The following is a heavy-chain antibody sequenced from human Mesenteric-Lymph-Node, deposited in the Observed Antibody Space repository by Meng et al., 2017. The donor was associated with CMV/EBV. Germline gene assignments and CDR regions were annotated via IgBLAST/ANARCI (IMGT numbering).Heavy chain of an antibody. Sequence: GESLKISCAASGFTFSSYAMHWVRQAPGKGLEWLSHINRGDSVIAYADSVRGRFTISRDIAKKSLYLQMNSLRGEDTAVYYCARPVEGIRETLDYWGQGTLVTVSS. J-gene: IGHJ4*02. V-gene: IGHV3-48*04. CDR3: ARPVEGIRETLDY. CDR1: GFTFSSYA. D-gene: IGHD4-23*01. CDR2: INRGDSVI.